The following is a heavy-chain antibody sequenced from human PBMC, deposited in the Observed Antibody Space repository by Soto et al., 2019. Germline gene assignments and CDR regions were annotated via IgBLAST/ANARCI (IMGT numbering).Heavy chain of an antibody. CDR1: GGSISSSSYY. CDR2: IYYSGST. Sequence: ETLSLTCTVSGGSISSSSYYWGWIRQPPGKGLEWIGSIYYSGSTYYNPSLKSRVTISVDTSKNQFSLKLSSVTAADTAVYYCARVEANVAYGYYYYGMDVWGQGTTVTVSS. CDR3: ARVEANVAYGYYYYGMDV. J-gene: IGHJ6*02. D-gene: IGHD2-15*01. V-gene: IGHV4-39*01.